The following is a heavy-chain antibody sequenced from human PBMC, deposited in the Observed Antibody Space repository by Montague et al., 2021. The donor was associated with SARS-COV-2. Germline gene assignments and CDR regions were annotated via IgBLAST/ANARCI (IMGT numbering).Heavy chain of an antibody. CDR3: ARGARQGYGFRLGSFDS. V-gene: IGHV4-34*01. CDR1: GGSFSGYY. Sequence: SETLSLTCAVYGGSFSGYYWNWICQPPGTGLEWTGEINHSGSTNYNPSLKRRVTMSVDTSKNQFSLKLSSVTAADTAVYYCARGARQGYGFRLGSFDSWGQGTLVTVSS. CDR2: INHSGST. D-gene: IGHD3-10*01. J-gene: IGHJ4*02.